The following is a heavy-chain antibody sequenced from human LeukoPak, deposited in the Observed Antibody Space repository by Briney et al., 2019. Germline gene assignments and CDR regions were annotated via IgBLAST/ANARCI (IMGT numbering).Heavy chain of an antibody. J-gene: IGHJ4*02. Sequence: GGSLRLSCAASGFTFDDYAMHWVRQAPGKGLEWVSLISGDGGSTYYAASVKGRFTISRDNSKNSLYLQMNSLRTEDTALYYCAKDATDCGGDCYSGLFDYWGQGTLVTVSS. D-gene: IGHD2-21*02. V-gene: IGHV3-43*02. CDR2: ISGDGGST. CDR3: AKDATDCGGDCYSGLFDY. CDR1: GFTFDDYA.